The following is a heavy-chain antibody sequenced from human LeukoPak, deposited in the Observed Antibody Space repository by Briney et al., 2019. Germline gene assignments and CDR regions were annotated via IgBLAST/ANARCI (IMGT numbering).Heavy chain of an antibody. D-gene: IGHD5-18*01. CDR2: IYHSGST. V-gene: IGHV4-30-2*01. CDR3: ARYTAMVTEYYFDY. J-gene: IGHJ4*02. Sequence: SETLSFTRAVSGGSISSGGYSWSWIRQPPGKGLEWIGYIYHSGSTYYNPSLKSRVTISVDRSKNQFSLKLSSVTAADTAVYYCARYTAMVTEYYFDYWGQGTLVTVSS. CDR1: GGSISSGGYS.